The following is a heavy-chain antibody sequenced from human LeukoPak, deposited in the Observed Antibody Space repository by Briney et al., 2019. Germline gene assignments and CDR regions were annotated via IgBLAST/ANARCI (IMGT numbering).Heavy chain of an antibody. D-gene: IGHD1-26*01. CDR1: GYTFPSYD. Sequence: SVKVSCKASGYTFPSYDINWVRQATGQGLEWMGWMNPNSGNTGYAQKFQGRVTKTRNTSISTAYMELSSLTSEDTAVYYCARGREGNFDYWGQGTLVTVSS. CDR2: MNPNSGNT. V-gene: IGHV1-8*01. CDR3: ARGREGNFDY. J-gene: IGHJ4*02.